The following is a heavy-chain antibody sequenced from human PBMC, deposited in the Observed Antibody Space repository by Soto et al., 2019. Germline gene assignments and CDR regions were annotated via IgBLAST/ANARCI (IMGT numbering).Heavy chain of an antibody. D-gene: IGHD1-26*01. J-gene: IGHJ5*02. V-gene: IGHV4-38-2*01. CDR1: GYSISSGYY. CDR2: IYHSGST. CDR3: SSGSYLNWFGP. Sequence: PSETLSLTCAVSGYSISSGYYWGWNRQPPGKGLEWIGSIYHSGSTHYNPSLKSRVTISVDTSKNQFSLKLSSVTAADTAVYYCSSGSYLNWFGPWGQGTLVTVSS.